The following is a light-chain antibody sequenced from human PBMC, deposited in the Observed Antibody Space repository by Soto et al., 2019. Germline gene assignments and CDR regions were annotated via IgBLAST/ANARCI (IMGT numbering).Light chain of an antibody. J-gene: IGLJ2*01. CDR1: SGHSSYA. CDR2: VNSDGSH. Sequence: QPVLTQSPSASASLGASVKLTCTLSSGHSSYAIAWHQQQPEKGPRFLMKVNSDGSHSKGDGIPDRFSGSSSGAERYLTISSLQSEDEADYYCQTWGTGFHVVFGGGTQLTVL. V-gene: IGLV4-69*01. CDR3: QTWGTGFHVV.